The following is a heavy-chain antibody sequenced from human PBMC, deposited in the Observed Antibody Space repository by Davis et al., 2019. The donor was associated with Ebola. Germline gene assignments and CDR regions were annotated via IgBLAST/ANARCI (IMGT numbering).Heavy chain of an antibody. CDR3: VAGRGWLPDF. CDR2: ISGRGDAT. V-gene: IGHV3-48*03. J-gene: IGHJ4*02. CDR1: GFSFSGYA. D-gene: IGHD5-12*01. Sequence: GESLKISCAASGFSFSGYAMSWVRQAPGKGLEWLSRISGRGDATDYADSVKGRFTISRDNAKNSVYLQMNSLRGEDTAVYYCVAGRGWLPDFWGQGTLVTVSS.